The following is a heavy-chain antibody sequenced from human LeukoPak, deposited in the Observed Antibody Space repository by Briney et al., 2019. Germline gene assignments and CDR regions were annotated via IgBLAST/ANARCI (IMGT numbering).Heavy chain of an antibody. CDR1: RFTFSYYW. CDR3: ARGNYYCSGTSCYTFLDY. Sequence: GGSLRLSCAASRFTFSYYWMNWVRQAPGKGLEWVANIKQDGSEKYYVDSVKGRFTISRDNAKNSLYLQMNSLRAEDTAVYYCARGNYYCSGTSCYTFLDYWGQGTLVTVSS. V-gene: IGHV3-7*01. D-gene: IGHD2-2*02. CDR2: IKQDGSEK. J-gene: IGHJ4*02.